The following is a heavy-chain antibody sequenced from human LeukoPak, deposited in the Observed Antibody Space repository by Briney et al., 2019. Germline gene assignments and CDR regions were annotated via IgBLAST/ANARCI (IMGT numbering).Heavy chain of an antibody. D-gene: IGHD3-3*01. CDR2: NYYSGST. CDR3: ARDSPYDFWSGYSPPGMDV. J-gene: IGHJ6*02. V-gene: IGHV4-31*03. CDR1: GGSISSGGYY. Sequence: SETLSLTCTVSGGSISSGGYYWSWIRQHPGKGLEWIGYNYYSGSTYYNPSLKSRVTISVDTSKNQFSLKLSSVTAADTAVYYCARDSPYDFWSGYSPPGMDVWGQGTTVTVSS.